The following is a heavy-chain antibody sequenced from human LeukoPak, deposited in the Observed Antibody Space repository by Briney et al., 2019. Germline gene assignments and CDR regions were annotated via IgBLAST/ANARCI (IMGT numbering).Heavy chain of an antibody. CDR1: SANVGGYY. CDR3: ARGSPTVALIQQSTGDHYFDF. J-gene: IGHJ4*02. CDR2: NDYSGTT. Sequence: PSHSLSLTGALDSANVGGYYWGWSRQSPGKGLEWIGKNDYSGTTHYNPSLKSRLNISVDKSKNQFSLKMNSVPAEDTAVYYCARGSPTVALIQQSTGDHYFDFWGRGTLVTVS. V-gene: IGHV4-34*01. D-gene: IGHD7-27*01.